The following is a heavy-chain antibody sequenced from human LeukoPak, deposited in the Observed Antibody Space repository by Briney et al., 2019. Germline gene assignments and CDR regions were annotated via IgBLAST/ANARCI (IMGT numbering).Heavy chain of an antibody. V-gene: IGHV3-23*01. D-gene: IGHD3-22*01. Sequence: PGGSLRLSCAASGFTFSGYAMGWVRQAPWKGLEWVSAISGSAGSTYYADSVKGRFTISRDNSKNTLYLQMYSLRAEDTAVYYCAKLRDFYDSTAYSRFPYWGQGTLVTVSS. CDR1: GFTFSGYA. J-gene: IGHJ4*02. CDR2: ISGSAGST. CDR3: AKLRDFYDSTAYSRFPY.